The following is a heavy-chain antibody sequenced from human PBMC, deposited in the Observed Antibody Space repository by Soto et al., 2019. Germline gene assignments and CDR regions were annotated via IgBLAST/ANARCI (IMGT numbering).Heavy chain of an antibody. CDR3: ARGTPPFDY. V-gene: IGHV1-69*02. CDR2: IIPILGIA. J-gene: IGHJ4*02. CDR1: GGTFSSYT. Sequence: QVQLVQSGAEVKKPGSSVKVSCKASGGTFSSYTFSWVRQAPGQGLEWMGRIIPILGIANYAQKFQGRVTITADKSTSTAYMELSSLRSEDTAVYYCARGTPPFDYWGQGTLVTVSS.